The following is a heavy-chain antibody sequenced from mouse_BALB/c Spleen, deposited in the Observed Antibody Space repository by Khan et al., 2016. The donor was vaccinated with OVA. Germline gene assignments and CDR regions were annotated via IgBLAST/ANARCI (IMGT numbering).Heavy chain of an antibody. V-gene: IGHV5-6*01. CDR2: ISTGGSYT. J-gene: IGHJ3*01. CDR3: ARLAYYYDSEGFAY. CDR1: GFTFSTYG. Sequence: EVALVESGGDLVKPGGSLKLSCAASGFTFSTYGMSWVRQTPDKRLEWVATISTGGSYTYYPDSVKGRFTISRDNAKNTLYLQMSSLKSEDTAMFYCARLAYYYDSEGFAYWGQGTLVTVSA. D-gene: IGHD1-1*01.